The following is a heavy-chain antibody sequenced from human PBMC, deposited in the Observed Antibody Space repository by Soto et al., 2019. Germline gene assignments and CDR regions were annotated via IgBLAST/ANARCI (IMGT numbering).Heavy chain of an antibody. D-gene: IGHD3-10*01. CDR2: IYYSGST. CDR3: ARTQSAYGSGSYWIDY. Sequence: SGGSFSSGSYDWGWMRQPAGKGLEWIGYIYYSGSTNYNPSLKSRVTISVDTSKNQFSLKLSSVTAADTAVYYCARTQSAYGSGSYWIDYWGQGTLVTVSS. V-gene: IGHV4-61*01. CDR1: GGSFSSGSYD. J-gene: IGHJ4*02.